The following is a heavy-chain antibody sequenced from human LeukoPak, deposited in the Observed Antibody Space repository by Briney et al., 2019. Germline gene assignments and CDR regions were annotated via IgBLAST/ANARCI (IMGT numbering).Heavy chain of an antibody. D-gene: IGHD2-15*01. CDR1: GFTFTDYY. CDR2: ISGSGGST. Sequence: PGGSLRLSCAASGFTFTDYYMSWVRQAPGKGLEWVSGISGSGGSTYYADSVKGRFTVSRDNSKSTLYLQVNSLTADDTAVYYCARETSSVHSNAGPPFDCWGQGTLVTVSS. V-gene: IGHV3-23*01. CDR3: ARETSSVHSNAGPPFDC. J-gene: IGHJ4*02.